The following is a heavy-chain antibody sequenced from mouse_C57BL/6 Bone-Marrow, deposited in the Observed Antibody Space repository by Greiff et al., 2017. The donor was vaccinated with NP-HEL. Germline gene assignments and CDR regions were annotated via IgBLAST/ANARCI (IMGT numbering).Heavy chain of an antibody. D-gene: IGHD4-1*01. CDR1: GYAFSSSW. V-gene: IGHV1-82*01. J-gene: IGHJ4*01. CDR3: ARRTGTDYAMDY. CDR2: IYPGDGDT. Sequence: VKLMESGPELVKPGASVKISCKASGYAFSSSWMNWVKQRPGKGLEWIGRIYPGDGDTNYNGKFKGKATLTADKSSSTAYMQLSSLTSEDSAVYFCARRTGTDYAMDYWGQGTSVTVSS.